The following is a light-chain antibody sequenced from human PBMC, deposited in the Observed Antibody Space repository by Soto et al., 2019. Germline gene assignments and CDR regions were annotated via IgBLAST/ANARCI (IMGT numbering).Light chain of an antibody. J-gene: IGLJ2*01. CDR3: SSYAPSDVV. CDR1: PSDVGGSNS. Sequence: QSALTQPPSASGSPGQSVTISCTGTPSDVGGSNSVSWYQQHPGKAPNLMIYDVNKRPSGVPDRFSGSNSGNTASLTVSGLQAADEAYYFCSSYAPSDVVFGGGTKLTVL. V-gene: IGLV2-8*01. CDR2: DVN.